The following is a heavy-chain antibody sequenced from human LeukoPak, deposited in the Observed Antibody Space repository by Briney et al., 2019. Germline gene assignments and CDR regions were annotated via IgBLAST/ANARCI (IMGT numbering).Heavy chain of an antibody. CDR2: ISPNSGGT. Sequence: ASVKVSFKASGYTFTGYYMHWVRQAPGQGLEWMGWISPNSGGTNYAQKFQGRVTMTRDTSISTAYMELSRLRSDDTAVYYCARAPSGSPIDYWGQGTLVTVSS. J-gene: IGHJ4*02. V-gene: IGHV1-2*02. CDR3: ARAPSGSPIDY. D-gene: IGHD1-26*01. CDR1: GYTFTGYY.